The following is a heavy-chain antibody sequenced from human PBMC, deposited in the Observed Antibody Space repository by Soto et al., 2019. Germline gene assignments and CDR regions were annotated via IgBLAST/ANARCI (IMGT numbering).Heavy chain of an antibody. V-gene: IGHV4-39*01. CDR2: IYYSGST. J-gene: IGHJ6*03. D-gene: IGHD3-9*01. Sequence: SETLSLTCTVSGGSISSSSYYWGWIRQPPGKGLEWIGSIYYSGSTYYNPSLKSRVTISVDTSKNQFSLKLSSVTAAETAVYYCARQVSYYDILTGSYYYYYYMDAWGKGTTVTVSS. CDR1: GGSISSSSYY. CDR3: ARQVSYYDILTGSYYYYYYMDA.